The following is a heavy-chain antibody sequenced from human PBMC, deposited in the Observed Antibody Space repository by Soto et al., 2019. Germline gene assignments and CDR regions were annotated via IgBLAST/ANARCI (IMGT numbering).Heavy chain of an antibody. Sequence: ASVKVSCKXSGYTFTSYAMHWVRQAPGQRLEWMGWINAGNGNTKYSQKFQGRVTITRDTSASTAYMELSSLRSEDTAVYYCASPGDSSGWYILDYWGQGTLVTVSS. CDR1: GYTFTSYA. CDR3: ASPGDSSGWYILDY. CDR2: INAGNGNT. D-gene: IGHD6-19*01. V-gene: IGHV1-3*01. J-gene: IGHJ4*02.